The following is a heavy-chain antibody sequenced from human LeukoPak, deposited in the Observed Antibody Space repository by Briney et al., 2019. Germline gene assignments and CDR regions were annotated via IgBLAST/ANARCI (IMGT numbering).Heavy chain of an antibody. D-gene: IGHD4-11*01. CDR2: IYTSGST. J-gene: IGHJ5*02. CDR3: AREIWGMTTVTLNLNWFDP. CDR1: GGSISSYY. V-gene: IGHV4-4*07. Sequence: SETLSLTCTVSGGSISSYYWSWIRQPAGKGLEWIGRIYTSGSTNYNPSLKSRVTMSVDTSKNQFSLKLSSVTAADTAVYYCAREIWGMTTVTLNLNWFDPWGQGTLVTVSS.